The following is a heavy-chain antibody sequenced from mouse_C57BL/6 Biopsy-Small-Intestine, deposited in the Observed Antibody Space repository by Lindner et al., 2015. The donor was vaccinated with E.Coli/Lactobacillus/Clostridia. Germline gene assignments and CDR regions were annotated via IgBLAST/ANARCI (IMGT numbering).Heavy chain of an antibody. D-gene: IGHD4-1*01. Sequence: VQLQESGPELVKPGASVKISCKASGYTFTDYNMHWVKQSHGNILDWIGYIYPYNGISSYNQKFKGKATLTVDKSSTTAYMELRSLTSEDSAVYFCTSLTGTKGYFDYWGQGTTLTVSS. J-gene: IGHJ2*01. CDR2: IYPYNGIS. V-gene: IGHV1-31*01. CDR3: TSLTGTKGYFDY. CDR1: GYTFTDYN.